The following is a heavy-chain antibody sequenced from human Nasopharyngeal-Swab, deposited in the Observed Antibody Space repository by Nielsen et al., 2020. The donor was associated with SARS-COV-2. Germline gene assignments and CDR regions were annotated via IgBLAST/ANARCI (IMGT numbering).Heavy chain of an antibody. J-gene: IGHJ4*02. CDR1: GFTFSRFG. V-gene: IGHV3-23*01. D-gene: IGHD4-17*01. CDR3: AKDVHGDYGGIDY. CDR2: ISASCVTT. Sequence: GESLKIYCEASGFTFSRFGMGWVRQAPGKGLEWVSAISASCVTTFYADSVKGRFTISRDNSKSTLYLQMNSLRAEDTAAYYCAKDVHGDYGGIDYWGQGILVTVSS.